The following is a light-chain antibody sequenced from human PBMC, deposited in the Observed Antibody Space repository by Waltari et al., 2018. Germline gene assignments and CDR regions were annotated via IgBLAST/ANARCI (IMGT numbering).Light chain of an antibody. CDR2: RAS. J-gene: IGKJ1*01. CDR3: QQYNIWPWT. CDR1: QSASTS. Sequence: ELVMTQSPATLSVSPGERASLSCRASQSASTSLAWYQQTSGQAPRLLIYRASTRAAGIPDRFSGSGSGTEFTLTISSLQSEDSAIYYCQQYNIWPWTFGQGTKVDIK. V-gene: IGKV3-15*01.